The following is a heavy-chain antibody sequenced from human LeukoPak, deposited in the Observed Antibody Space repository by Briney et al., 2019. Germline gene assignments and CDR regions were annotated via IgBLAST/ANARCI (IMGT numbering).Heavy chain of an antibody. Sequence: PGGSLSLSCAASGFTFSNYGMHWVRQAPGKGLEGVALISYDGSNKYFADSVKGRFTISRDNSKNTLYLQMHSLRAEDTAVYYCAKDNVAAAGRYFDYWGQGTLVTVSS. CDR3: AKDNVAAAGRYFDY. CDR2: ISYDGSNK. J-gene: IGHJ4*02. CDR1: GFTFSNYG. D-gene: IGHD6-13*01. V-gene: IGHV3-30*18.